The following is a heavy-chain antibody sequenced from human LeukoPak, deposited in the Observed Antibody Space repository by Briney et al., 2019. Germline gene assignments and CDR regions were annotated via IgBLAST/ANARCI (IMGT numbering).Heavy chain of an antibody. Sequence: PGGSLRLSCAASGFTFSSYSMHWVRQAPGKGLEWVSSISSSSSTIYFADSVKGRFTISRDNAKNSLYLHMNSLRDEDTAVYYCARPLTGGYSDFWGQGTLVTVSS. CDR1: GFTFSSYS. D-gene: IGHD5-18*01. CDR2: ISSSSSTI. CDR3: ARPLTGGYSDF. J-gene: IGHJ4*02. V-gene: IGHV3-48*02.